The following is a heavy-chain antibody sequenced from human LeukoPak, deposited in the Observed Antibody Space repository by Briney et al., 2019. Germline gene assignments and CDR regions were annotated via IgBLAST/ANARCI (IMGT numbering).Heavy chain of an antibody. CDR3: ARDRTVGAFDY. Sequence: GASVKVSCKASGYTFTSYYMHWVRQAPGQGLEWMGIINPSGGSTSYAQKFQGRVTMTRDTSTSTVYMELSSLRAEDTAVYYCARDRTVGAFDYWGQGTLVTVSS. CDR1: GYTFTSYY. V-gene: IGHV1-46*01. D-gene: IGHD4-11*01. J-gene: IGHJ4*02. CDR2: INPSGGST.